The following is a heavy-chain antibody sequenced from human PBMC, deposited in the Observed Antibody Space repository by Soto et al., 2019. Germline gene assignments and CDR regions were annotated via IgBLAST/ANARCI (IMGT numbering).Heavy chain of an antibody. CDR3: ARDLYDFWSGYYTGYYYYYGMDV. J-gene: IGHJ6*02. Sequence: PGGSLRLSCAASGFTFSSYAMSWVRQAPGKGLEWVAVISYDGSNKYYADSVKGRFTISRDNSKNTLYLQMNSLRAEDTAVYYCARDLYDFWSGYYTGYYYYYGMDVWGQGTTVTVSS. CDR2: ISYDGSNK. D-gene: IGHD3-3*01. V-gene: IGHV3-30-3*01. CDR1: GFTFSSYA.